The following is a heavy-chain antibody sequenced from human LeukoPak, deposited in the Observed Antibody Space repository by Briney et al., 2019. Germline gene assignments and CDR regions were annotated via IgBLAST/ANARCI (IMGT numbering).Heavy chain of an antibody. V-gene: IGHV4-59*01. CDR3: ARDRMGATY. Sequence: SETLSLTCTVSGGSISSYYWSWIRQPPGKGLEWIGYIYYSGSTNYNPSLKGRVTISVDTSKNQFSLKLSSVTAADTAVYYCARDRMGATYWGQGTLVTVSS. D-gene: IGHD1-26*01. CDR2: IYYSGST. J-gene: IGHJ4*02. CDR1: GGSISSYY.